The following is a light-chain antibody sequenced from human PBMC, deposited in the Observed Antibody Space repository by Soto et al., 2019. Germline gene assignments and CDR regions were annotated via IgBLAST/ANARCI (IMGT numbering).Light chain of an antibody. V-gene: IGKV3-20*01. Sequence: EVVLTQSPGTLSLSPGERATLSCRASQSVSSTYLAWYQQKPGQAPRLLIYGASSRATGIPDRFSGSGSGTDFTLTISRLEPEDFAMYYCLQYDNSPRTFGQGTKVDIK. J-gene: IGKJ1*01. CDR3: LQYDNSPRT. CDR1: QSVSSTY. CDR2: GAS.